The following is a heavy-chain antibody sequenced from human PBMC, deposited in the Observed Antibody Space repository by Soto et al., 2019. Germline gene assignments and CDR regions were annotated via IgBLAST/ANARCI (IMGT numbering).Heavy chain of an antibody. D-gene: IGHD2-21*02. J-gene: IGHJ2*01. CDR2: VIPIFGTA. CDR3: ARDLLAYCCGDCYSCWYFDL. Sequence: QVQLVQSGAEVKKPGSSVKVSCKASGGTFSSYAISWVRQAPGQGLEWMGGVIPIFGTANYAQRFQGRSTLTAAESTSTAYMELSSLRSEDTAVYYCARDLLAYCCGDCYSCWYFDLWGRGTLVTVSS. V-gene: IGHV1-69*01. CDR1: GGTFSSYA.